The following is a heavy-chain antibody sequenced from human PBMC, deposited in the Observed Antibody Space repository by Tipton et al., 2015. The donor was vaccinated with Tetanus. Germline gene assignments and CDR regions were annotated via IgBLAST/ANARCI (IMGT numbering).Heavy chain of an antibody. J-gene: IGHJ5*01. D-gene: IGHD1-14*01. CDR3: ARSTSVGSSLPLTPLFDF. Sequence: TLSLTCAVSGVSMRGSTFFWGWIRQPPGKGLEWIGHVFYTGSNHYNPSLERRVTISVDTSKNQFSLSLTSVTAEDTAIYYCARSTSVGSSLPLTPLFDFWGQGTLVTVSS. CDR1: GVSMRGSTFF. V-gene: IGHV4-39*01. CDR2: VFYTGSN.